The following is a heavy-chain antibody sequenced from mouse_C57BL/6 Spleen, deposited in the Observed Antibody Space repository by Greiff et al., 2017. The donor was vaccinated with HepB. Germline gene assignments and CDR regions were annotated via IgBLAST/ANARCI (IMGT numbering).Heavy chain of an antibody. CDR1: GYTFTSYG. V-gene: IGHV1-81*01. J-gene: IGHJ4*01. CDR2: IYPRSGNT. Sequence: QVHVKQSGAELARPGASVKLSCKASGYTFTSYGISWVKQRTGQGLEWIGEIYPRSGNTYYNEKFKGKATLTADKSSSTAYMELRSLTSEDSAVYFCAIGRDYAMDYWGQGTSVTVSS. CDR3: AIGRDYAMDY. D-gene: IGHD2-14*01.